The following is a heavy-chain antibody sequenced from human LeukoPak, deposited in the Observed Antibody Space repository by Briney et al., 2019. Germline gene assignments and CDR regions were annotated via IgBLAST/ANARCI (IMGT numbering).Heavy chain of an antibody. CDR1: GYTFTSYG. V-gene: IGHV1-18*01. J-gene: IGHJ4*02. D-gene: IGHD6-13*01. CDR2: ISAYNGNT. Sequence: ASVNVSCKASGYTFTSYGISWVRQAPGQGLEWMGWISAYNGNTNYAQKLQGRVTMTTDTSTSTAYMELRSLRSDDTAVYYCARDRSEYSSSWYYYWGQGTLVTVSS. CDR3: ARDRSEYSSSWYYY.